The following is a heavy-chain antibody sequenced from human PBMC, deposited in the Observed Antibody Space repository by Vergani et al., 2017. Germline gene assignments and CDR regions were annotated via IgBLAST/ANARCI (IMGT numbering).Heavy chain of an antibody. Sequence: QVQLQESGPGLVKPSETLSLTCTVSGGSISSYYWSWIRQPPGKGLEWIGYIYYSGSTNYNPSLESRVTISVDTSKNQFSLKLSSVTAADTAVYYCARPTLGYWGQGTLVTVSS. CDR3: ARPTLGY. CDR2: IYYSGST. J-gene: IGHJ4*02. CDR1: GGSISSYY. D-gene: IGHD6-13*01. V-gene: IGHV4-59*12.